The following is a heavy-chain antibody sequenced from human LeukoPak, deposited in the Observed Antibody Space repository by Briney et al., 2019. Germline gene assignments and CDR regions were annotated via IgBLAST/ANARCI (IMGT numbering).Heavy chain of an antibody. Sequence: TGGSLRLSCAASGFTFSSYAMSWARQTPEKGLEWVSTVSGSGSRTHYADSVKGRFTIFRDSSKNTLFLHMNTLRAEDTAIYYCAKDRTVGASYWYFDLWGRGTLVTVSS. J-gene: IGHJ2*01. CDR1: GFTFSSYA. D-gene: IGHD1-26*01. CDR3: AKDRTVGASYWYFDL. CDR2: VSGSGSRT. V-gene: IGHV3-23*01.